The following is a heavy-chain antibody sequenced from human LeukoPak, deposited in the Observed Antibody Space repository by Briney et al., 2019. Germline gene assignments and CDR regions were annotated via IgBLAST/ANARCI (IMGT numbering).Heavy chain of an antibody. Sequence: PSETLSLTCTVSGGSVNGYYWNWIRKAPGKGLDWIGFIHYSGLTVYSPSLQSRVSMSVDTSRNQFSLDLSSVTAADTALYYCARDPPEDEWNSLDSWGQGILVTVSS. V-gene: IGHV4-59*02. CDR2: IHYSGLT. CDR3: ARDPPEDEWNSLDS. J-gene: IGHJ4*02. D-gene: IGHD1-7*01. CDR1: GGSVNGYY.